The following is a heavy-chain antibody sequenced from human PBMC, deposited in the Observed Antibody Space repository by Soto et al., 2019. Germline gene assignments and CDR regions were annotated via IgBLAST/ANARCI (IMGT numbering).Heavy chain of an antibody. CDR2: VYYRGRS. V-gene: IGHV4-39*01. CDR1: GGSVSNSNYY. D-gene: IGHD2-8*01. Sequence: PETLSLTCTVSGGSVSNSNYYWGWIRQSPGKGLEWIGSVYYRGRSYSKSSVKSRVTISVDTSKNQFSLNLNSVTASDTAVYFCVSQRTSVLTQAYFDYWGPGALVTVSS. CDR3: VSQRTSVLTQAYFDY. J-gene: IGHJ4*02.